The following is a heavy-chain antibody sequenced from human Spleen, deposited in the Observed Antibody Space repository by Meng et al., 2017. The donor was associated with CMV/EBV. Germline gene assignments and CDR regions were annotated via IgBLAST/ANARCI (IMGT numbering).Heavy chain of an antibody. D-gene: IGHD1-26*01. J-gene: IGHJ4*02. CDR3: ARRAGSFMSLYYFDW. Sequence: GGSLRLSCAASGFIFSSYAMNWVRQAPGKGLEWVALTSYDGVDKYYADSLKGRFTITRDNSKNTPYLQMSGLRVDDTAVYFCARRAGSFMSLYYFDWWGQGTLVTVSS. CDR2: TSYDGVDK. CDR1: GFIFSSYA. V-gene: IGHV3-30*07.